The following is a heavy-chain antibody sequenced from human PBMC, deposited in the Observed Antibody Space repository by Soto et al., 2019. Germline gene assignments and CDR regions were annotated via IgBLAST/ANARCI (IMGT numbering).Heavy chain of an antibody. V-gene: IGHV4-31*03. CDR1: GGSISSGGYY. J-gene: IGHJ6*02. CDR2: IYYSGST. CDR3: ARDVRAVAGTPSLGTNYYGMDV. Sequence: SETLSLTCTVSGGSISSGGYYWSWIRQHPGKGLEWIGYIYYSGSTYYNPSLKSRVTISVDTSKNQFSLKLSSVTAADTAVYYCARDVRAVAGTPSLGTNYYGMDVWGQGTTVTVSS. D-gene: IGHD6-19*01.